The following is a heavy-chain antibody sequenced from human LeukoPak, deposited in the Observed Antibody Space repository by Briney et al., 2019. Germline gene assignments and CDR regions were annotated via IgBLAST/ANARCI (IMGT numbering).Heavy chain of an antibody. J-gene: IGHJ6*02. V-gene: IGHV3-21*01. CDR3: AREEVTAIQIYSHYYGMDV. CDR2: ISSSSSNI. Sequence: PGGSLRLSCAASGFTVSGYMMNWVRQAPGKGLEWVSSISSSSSNIYYADSVKGRFTISRDNAKNSLYLQINSLRAEDTAVYYCAREEVTAIQIYSHYYGMDVWGQGTTVTVSS. CDR1: GFTVSGYM. D-gene: IGHD2-21*02.